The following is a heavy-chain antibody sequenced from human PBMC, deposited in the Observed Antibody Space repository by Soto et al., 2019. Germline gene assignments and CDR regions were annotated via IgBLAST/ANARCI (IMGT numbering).Heavy chain of an antibody. Sequence: EGSLRLSCATSGFTFTSYSMNWVRQAPGRGLEWLSYISSSSNTIFYADSVKGRFTISRDSANSSLYLQLTSLRDDTALYFCARGLGWRRGPFDFWGQGTPVTVSS. J-gene: IGHJ4*02. D-gene: IGHD2-21*01. CDR2: ISSSSNTI. V-gene: IGHV3-48*02. CDR1: GFTFTSYS. CDR3: ARGLGWRRGPFDF.